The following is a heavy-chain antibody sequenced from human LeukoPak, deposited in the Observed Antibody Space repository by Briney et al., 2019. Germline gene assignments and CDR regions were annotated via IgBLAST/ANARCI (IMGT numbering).Heavy chain of an antibody. J-gene: IGHJ4*02. D-gene: IGHD1-26*01. V-gene: IGHV1-46*01. CDR3: ARGGRWELLDY. Sequence: ASVKVSCKASGYTFTSYYMHWVRQAPGQGLEWMGIINPSGGSTSYAQKFQGRVTMTRDTSTSTVYMELRSLRSDDTAVYYCARGGRWELLDYWGQGTLVTVSS. CDR1: GYTFTSYY. CDR2: INPSGGST.